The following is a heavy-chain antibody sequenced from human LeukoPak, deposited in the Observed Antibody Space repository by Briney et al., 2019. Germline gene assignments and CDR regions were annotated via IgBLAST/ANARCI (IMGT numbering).Heavy chain of an antibody. CDR1: GGSISSSNW. CDR2: IYHSGST. J-gene: IGHJ4*02. CDR3: ARDSAGSGSYYGSAPGLD. V-gene: IGHV4-4*02. D-gene: IGHD1-26*01. Sequence: SGTLSLTCAVSGGSISSSNWWSWVRQPPGKGLEWIGEIYHSGSTNYNPSLKSRVTISVDKPKNQFSLKLSSVTAADTAVYYCARDSAGSGSYYGSAPGLDWGQGTLVTVSS.